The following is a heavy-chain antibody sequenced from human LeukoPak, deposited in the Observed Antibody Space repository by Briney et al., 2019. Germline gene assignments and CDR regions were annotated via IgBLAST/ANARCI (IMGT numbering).Heavy chain of an antibody. J-gene: IGHJ4*02. CDR3: ARDMRVGATIDY. V-gene: IGHV3-53*01. CDR2: IYSGGST. CDR1: GFTVSSNY. D-gene: IGHD1-26*01. Sequence: GGSLRLSCAASGFTVSSNYMSWVRQAPGKGLEWVSVIYSGGSTYYADSVKGRFTISRDNSKNTLYLQMNSLRAEDTAVYYCARDMRVGATIDYWGQGTLVTVSS.